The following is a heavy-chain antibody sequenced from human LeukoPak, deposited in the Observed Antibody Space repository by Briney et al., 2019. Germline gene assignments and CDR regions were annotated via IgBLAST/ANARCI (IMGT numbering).Heavy chain of an antibody. CDR3: ARVQYYYDSSGYYYFDY. CDR1: GFTFSSYV. V-gene: IGHV3-21*01. Sequence: GGSLRLSCAASGFTFSSYVMSWVRQAPGKGLEWVSSISSSSSYIYYADSVKGRFTISRDNAKNSLYLQMNSLRAEDTAVYYCARVQYYYDSSGYYYFDYWGQGTLVTVSS. J-gene: IGHJ4*02. D-gene: IGHD3-22*01. CDR2: ISSSSSYI.